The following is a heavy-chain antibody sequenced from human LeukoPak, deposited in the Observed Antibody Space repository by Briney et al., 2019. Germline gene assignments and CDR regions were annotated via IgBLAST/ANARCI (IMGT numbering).Heavy chain of an antibody. J-gene: IGHJ4*02. Sequence: GGSLRLSCGASGFTFTSYTMNCVRQAPGKGLQWVSYISSSGGTIYYADSVKGRFTISRDNVKNPLYLQMNSLRDGDTAVYYCARGDRDGYNYLFDYWGQGTQVTVSS. D-gene: IGHD5-24*01. CDR1: GFTFTSYT. CDR3: ARGDRDGYNYLFDY. CDR2: ISSSGGTI. V-gene: IGHV3-48*02.